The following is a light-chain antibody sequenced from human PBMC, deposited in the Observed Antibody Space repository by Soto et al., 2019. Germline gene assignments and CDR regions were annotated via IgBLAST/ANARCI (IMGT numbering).Light chain of an antibody. CDR3: QQSYSTPRLT. CDR2: AAS. V-gene: IGKV1-39*01. J-gene: IGKJ4*01. Sequence: DIQMTQSPSTLSGSVGERFTITCRASQSISSYLNWYQQKPGKAPKLLIYAASSLQSGVPSRFSGSGSGTDFTLTISSLQPEDFATYYCQQSYSTPRLTFGGGTKVDIK. CDR1: QSISSY.